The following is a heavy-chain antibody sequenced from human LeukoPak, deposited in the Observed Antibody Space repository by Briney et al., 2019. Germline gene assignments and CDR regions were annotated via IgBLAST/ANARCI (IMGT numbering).Heavy chain of an antibody. CDR3: ARGASNVDTAMVTDHYYGMDV. Sequence: PSETLSLPCAVYGGSFSGYYWSWIRQPPGKGLEWIGEINHSESTNYNPFLKSRVTISVDTSNNQFSLKLSSVTAADTAVYYCARGASNVDTAMVTDHYYGMDVWGQGTTVTVCS. V-gene: IGHV4-34*01. D-gene: IGHD5-18*01. CDR1: GGSFSGYY. CDR2: INHSEST. J-gene: IGHJ6*02.